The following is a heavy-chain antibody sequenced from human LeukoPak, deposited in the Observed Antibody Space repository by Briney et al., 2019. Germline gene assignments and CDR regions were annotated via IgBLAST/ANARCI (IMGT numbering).Heavy chain of an antibody. V-gene: IGHV3-74*01. CDR3: ARGPNSNWSGLDF. D-gene: IGHD6-6*01. CDR2: ISPTGSTT. CDR1: GFSFSGHW. J-gene: IGHJ4*02. Sequence: GGSLRLSCTASGFSFSGHWMHWARQLPGKGLVWVSRISPTGSTTSYADSVKGRFTVSRDNAKNTLYLQVNNLRAEDTAVYFCARGPNSNWSGLDFWGQGTLLTVSS.